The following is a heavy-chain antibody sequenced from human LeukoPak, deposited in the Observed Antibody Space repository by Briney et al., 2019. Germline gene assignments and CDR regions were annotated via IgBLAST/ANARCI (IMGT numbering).Heavy chain of an antibody. CDR3: AITLSSSSVGGG. V-gene: IGHV3-7*05. Sequence: GGSLRLSCEGSGFTISNSWMSWVRQAPGKGLEWVANIRQDGSEKYYVDSVKGRFTISRDNSKNTLSLQMNSLRAEDTAVYYCAITLSSSSVGGGWGQGTLVTVSS. J-gene: IGHJ4*02. CDR2: IRQDGSEK. CDR1: GFTISNSW. D-gene: IGHD6-13*01.